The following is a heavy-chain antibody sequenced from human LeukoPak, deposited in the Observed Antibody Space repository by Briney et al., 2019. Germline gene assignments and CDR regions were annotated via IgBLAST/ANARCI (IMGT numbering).Heavy chain of an antibody. Sequence: GGSLRLSCAASGFTFSSCAMSWVRQAPGKGLEWVSGISGSGGNTYYADSVKGRFTISRDNSKNTLYLQMNSLRAEDTAVYYCANRVGYSYGVWGQGTLVTVSS. V-gene: IGHV3-23*01. CDR1: GFTFSSCA. J-gene: IGHJ4*02. CDR2: ISGSGGNT. CDR3: ANRVGYSYGV. D-gene: IGHD5-18*01.